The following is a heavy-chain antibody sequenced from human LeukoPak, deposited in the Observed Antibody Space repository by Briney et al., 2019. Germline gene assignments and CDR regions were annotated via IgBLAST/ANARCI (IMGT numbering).Heavy chain of an antibody. CDR1: GGSITSHY. V-gene: IGHV4-59*08. Sequence: PSETLSLTCTVSGGSITSHYWSWIRQPPGKGLEWIGYIYYSGSTNCNPSLKSRVTISVDTSKNQFSLKLSSVTAADTAVYYCARHEDYDFWSGKKYYYGMDVWGQGTTVTVSS. CDR3: ARHEDYDFWSGKKYYYGMDV. CDR2: IYYSGST. D-gene: IGHD3-3*01. J-gene: IGHJ6*02.